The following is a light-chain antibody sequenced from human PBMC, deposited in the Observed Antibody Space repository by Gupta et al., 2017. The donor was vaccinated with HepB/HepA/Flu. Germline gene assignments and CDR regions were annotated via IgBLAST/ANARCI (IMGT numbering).Light chain of an antibody. V-gene: IGKV2-28*01. CDR2: LGS. Sequence: DIVMTPSPLSLPVTPGEPASISCRSSQRLLHSNGYNYLDWYLQKPGQSQQLLIYLGSNRASGVPDRLSGSGSGTDFTLKISRVEAEDVGVYYCRKALQTPITFGQGTRLEIK. J-gene: IGKJ5*01. CDR3: RKALQTPIT. CDR1: QRLLHSNGYNY.